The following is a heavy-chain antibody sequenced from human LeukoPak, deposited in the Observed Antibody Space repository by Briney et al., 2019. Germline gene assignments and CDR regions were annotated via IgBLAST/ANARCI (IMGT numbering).Heavy chain of an antibody. V-gene: IGHV1-18*01. D-gene: IGHD3-22*01. Sequence: VASVKVFCKASGHTFTSHGISWVRQAPGLGLEWMGWISGYNGNTDYAQKVQGRVTMTTDTSTSTAYMELRSLRSDDTAVYYCARVTWDTSGFYPNRYFDSWGQGTLVTVSS. J-gene: IGHJ4*02. CDR2: ISGYNGNT. CDR1: GHTFTSHG. CDR3: ARVTWDTSGFYPNRYFDS.